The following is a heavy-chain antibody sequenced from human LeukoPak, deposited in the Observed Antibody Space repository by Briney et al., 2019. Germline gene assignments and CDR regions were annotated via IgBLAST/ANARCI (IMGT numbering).Heavy chain of an antibody. J-gene: IGHJ4*02. Sequence: PSETLSLTCTVSGGSLSRYYWSWIRQPAGKALEWIGRIFSSGSTHYNPSLKSRVTISVDTSKNQFSLKLSSVTAADTAVYYCARVRVAGSVAFDYWGQGTLVTVSS. CDR2: IFSSGST. CDR1: GGSLSRYY. CDR3: ARVRVAGSVAFDY. D-gene: IGHD6-19*01. V-gene: IGHV4-4*07.